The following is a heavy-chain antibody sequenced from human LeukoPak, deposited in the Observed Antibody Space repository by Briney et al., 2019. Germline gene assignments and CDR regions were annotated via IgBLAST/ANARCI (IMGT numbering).Heavy chain of an antibody. CDR2: INSGARST. CDR3: ARDAGAYKYYFDY. V-gene: IGHV3-74*01. Sequence: GGSLRLSCAASGFTFSNYWMHWVRHAPGKGLVWVSRINSGARSTSYADSVKGRFTISRDNSKNTLYLQMNSLRAEDTAVYYCARDAGAYKYYFDYWGQGTLVTVSS. J-gene: IGHJ4*02. D-gene: IGHD3-16*01. CDR1: GFTFSNYW.